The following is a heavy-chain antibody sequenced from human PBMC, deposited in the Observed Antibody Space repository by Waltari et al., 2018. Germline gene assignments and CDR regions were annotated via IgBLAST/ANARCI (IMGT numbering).Heavy chain of an antibody. CDR2: ISGSGGTT. J-gene: IGHJ4*02. Sequence: EVRLVESGGGLVQPGGSLTLSCAASGFPLSHPGVSWVRQAPGKGLECVSTISGSGGTTFYADSVKGRFTMSKDNSKNTLFLQMNSLRFDDTAEYYCAKSTGSYYEVFDYWGRGTLVTVSS. CDR1: GFPLSHPG. D-gene: IGHD1-26*01. V-gene: IGHV3-23*04. CDR3: AKSTGSYYEVFDY.